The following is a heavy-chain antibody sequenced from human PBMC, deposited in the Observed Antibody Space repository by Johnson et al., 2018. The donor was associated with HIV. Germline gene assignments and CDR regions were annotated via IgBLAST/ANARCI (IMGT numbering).Heavy chain of an antibody. V-gene: IGHV3-30*02. CDR3: ARPYYVISDYYLYSFDI. J-gene: IGHJ3*02. Sequence: QVQLVESGGGVVQPGGSLRLSCAASGFTFSSYGMHWVRQAPGKGLEWVAFIRYDGSDKYSVDSVKGRFTISSDNAKNSLYLQMNSLRAEDTAVYYCARPYYVISDYYLYSFDIWGQGTMVAVSS. D-gene: IGHD3-22*01. CDR1: GFTFSSYG. CDR2: IRYDGSDK.